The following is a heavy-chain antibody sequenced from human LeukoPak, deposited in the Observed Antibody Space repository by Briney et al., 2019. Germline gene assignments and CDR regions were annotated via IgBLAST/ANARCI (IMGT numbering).Heavy chain of an antibody. J-gene: IGHJ4*02. CDR1: GFTFSSYT. Sequence: GGSLRLSCAASGFTFSSYTMGWVRQAPGKGLEWVSAISGTGNRTYYADSVKGRFTISRDNSKNTLYLQMNSLRAEDTAVYYCAKWGCSGGSCYPFDYWGQGTLVTVSS. D-gene: IGHD2-15*01. CDR3: AKWGCSGGSCYPFDY. V-gene: IGHV3-23*01. CDR2: ISGTGNRT.